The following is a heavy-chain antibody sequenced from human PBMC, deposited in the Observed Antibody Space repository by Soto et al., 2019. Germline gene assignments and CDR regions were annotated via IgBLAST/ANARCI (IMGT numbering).Heavy chain of an antibody. V-gene: IGHV4-59*01. CDR2: IYYSGST. Sequence: QVQLQESGPGLVKPSETLSLTCTVSGGSISSYYWSWIRQPPGKGLEWIGYIYYSGSTNYNPSLKSRVTISVDTSKNQCSVKLSSVTAADTAVYYCARAFPGGHYYYGMDVWCQGTTVTVSS. J-gene: IGHJ6*02. CDR1: GGSISSYY. CDR3: ARAFPGGHYYYGMDV. D-gene: IGHD1-26*01.